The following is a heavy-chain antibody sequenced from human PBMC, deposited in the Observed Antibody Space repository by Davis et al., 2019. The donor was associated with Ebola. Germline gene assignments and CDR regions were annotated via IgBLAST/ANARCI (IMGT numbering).Heavy chain of an antibody. D-gene: IGHD2/OR15-2a*01. CDR3: MKVRFYSTWRGGFDA. CDR2: ISGSGGIT. V-gene: IGHV3-23*01. J-gene: IGHJ4*02. CDR1: GFAFSIHA. Sequence: GGSLRLSCAASGFAFSIHAMSWVRQAPGKGLEWVSAISGSGGITYYADSVKGRVTISRDNSKNTLYLQMNSLRAEDTAIYYCMKVRFYSTWRGGFDAWGQGALVTVSS.